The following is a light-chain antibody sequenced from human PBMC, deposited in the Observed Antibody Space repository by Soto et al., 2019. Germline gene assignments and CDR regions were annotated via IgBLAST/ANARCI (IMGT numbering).Light chain of an antibody. Sequence: EIVLTQSPGTLSLSPGERATLSCRASQSVSSHLAWYQQKPGQAPRLLIYDASKRATAIPARFGGSGSGTDFTLTISSLEPEDFAVYYCQQYGSSPFTFGPGTKVDIK. CDR1: QSVSSH. V-gene: IGKV3-11*01. CDR3: QQYGSSPFT. J-gene: IGKJ3*01. CDR2: DAS.